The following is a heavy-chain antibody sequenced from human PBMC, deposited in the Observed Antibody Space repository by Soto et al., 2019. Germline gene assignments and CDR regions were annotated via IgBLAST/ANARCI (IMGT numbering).Heavy chain of an antibody. D-gene: IGHD3-9*01. CDR2: ISGSGHST. Sequence: VGSLRLSCAVSGFTFSSYAMPWVRQAPGKGLEWVSGISGSGHSTYHADSVKGRFTISRDNSNNTLYLQMNSLRAEDTAVYYCAKDKYDILTGYSIPNWFDPWGQGTLVTVSS. V-gene: IGHV3-23*01. J-gene: IGHJ5*02. CDR3: AKDKYDILTGYSIPNWFDP. CDR1: GFTFSSYA.